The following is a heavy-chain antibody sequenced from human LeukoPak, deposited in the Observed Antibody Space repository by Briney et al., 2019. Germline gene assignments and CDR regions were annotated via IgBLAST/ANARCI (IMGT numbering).Heavy chain of an antibody. Sequence: GGSLRLSCAASGFTFSTYAMIWVRQAPGKALEGGSALTNSGGSGGVTYYADSVKGRFIISRDNSKSTLYLQLSSLRAEDTAVYYCAKAMSTDHYDSRGFYRVDFDSWGQGTLVTVSS. V-gene: IGHV3-23*01. D-gene: IGHD3-22*01. CDR1: GFTFSTYA. CDR2: LTNSGGSGGVT. CDR3: AKAMSTDHYDSRGFYRVDFDS. J-gene: IGHJ4*02.